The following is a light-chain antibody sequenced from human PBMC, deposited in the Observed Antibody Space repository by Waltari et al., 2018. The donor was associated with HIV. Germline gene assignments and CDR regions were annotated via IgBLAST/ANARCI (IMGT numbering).Light chain of an antibody. CDR2: DVT. J-gene: IGLJ1*01. CDR1: TSYVGVYNF. CDR3: SSYTRSSTHYV. Sequence: QSALTQTASVSGSPGQSITISCTGTTSYVGVYNFVPWYQHHPGRAPKLIIYDVTNRPSGVSNRFSGSKSGNTASLTISGLQAEDEADYFCSSYTRSSTHYVFGTGTKVTVL. V-gene: IGLV2-14*03.